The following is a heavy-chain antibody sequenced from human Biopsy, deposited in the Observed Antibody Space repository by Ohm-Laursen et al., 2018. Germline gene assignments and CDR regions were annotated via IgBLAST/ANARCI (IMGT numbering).Heavy chain of an antibody. CDR3: ARDRGYYSDGTVPGYFDL. CDR2: VYYTGST. Sequence: SDTLSLTCSVSGGSVSSGSYYWSWIRQPPGKGLQWIGYVYYTGSTDYNPSLQSRVTISVDTSKNHFSLRLRSVTPADTAIYYCARDRGYYSDGTVPGYFDLWGRGTLVTVSS. CDR1: GGSVSSGSYY. V-gene: IGHV4-61*03. J-gene: IGHJ2*01. D-gene: IGHD3-22*01.